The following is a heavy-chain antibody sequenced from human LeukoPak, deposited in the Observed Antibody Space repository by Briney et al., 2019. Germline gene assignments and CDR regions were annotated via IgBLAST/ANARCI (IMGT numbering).Heavy chain of an antibody. CDR2: TYYRSKWYN. V-gene: IGHV6-1*01. J-gene: IGHJ6*03. CDR1: GDSVSSNSAT. Sequence: SQTLSLTCVISGDSVSSNSATWNWVRQSPSRGLEWLGRTYYRSKWYNDYAVSVKSRITINPDTSKNQFSLQLNSVTPEDTAVYYCAGSTWYPPTNYYYMDVWGKGTTVTVSS. D-gene: IGHD6-13*01. CDR3: AGSTWYPPTNYYYMDV.